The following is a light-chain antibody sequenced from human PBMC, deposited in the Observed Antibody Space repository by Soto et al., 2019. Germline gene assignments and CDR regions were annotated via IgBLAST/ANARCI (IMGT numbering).Light chain of an antibody. V-gene: IGLV1-44*01. CDR3: AAWDDSLNGYV. Sequence: QSVLTQPPSVSGTPGQRVTISCSGSSSNIGSNTVNWYRQLPGTAPKLLIYSNNQRPSWVPDRFSGSKSGTSASLAISGLQSEDEADYDCAAWDDSLNGYVFGTGTKLTVL. CDR1: SSNIGSNT. J-gene: IGLJ1*01. CDR2: SNN.